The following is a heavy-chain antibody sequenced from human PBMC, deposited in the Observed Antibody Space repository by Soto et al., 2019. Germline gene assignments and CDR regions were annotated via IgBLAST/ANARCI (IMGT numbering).Heavy chain of an antibody. CDR2: IIRDGSTT. V-gene: IGHV3-74*01. Sequence: EVQLVESGGGLVQPGGSLRLSCAASGFTFSSYWMHWVRQAPGKGLVWVSRIIRDGSTTNYADSVKGRFTISRDNAKNTLYLQMNSLRAEDMAVYYCARGINGDYGSDYWGQGTLVTVSS. J-gene: IGHJ4*02. CDR1: GFTFSSYW. D-gene: IGHD4-17*01. CDR3: ARGINGDYGSDY.